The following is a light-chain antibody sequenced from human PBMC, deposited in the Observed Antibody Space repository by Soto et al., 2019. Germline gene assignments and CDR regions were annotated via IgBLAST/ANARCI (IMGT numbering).Light chain of an antibody. Sequence: DIQLTQSPSFASASVGDRVTITCRASQDIGNFLAWYQQKPGKAPKLLIYSASTLQSGVPSRFSGSGSAAEFSLTISSLQPEDFAAYFCQQLNNYPLTFGGGTKVDIK. V-gene: IGKV1-9*01. CDR1: QDIGNF. J-gene: IGKJ4*01. CDR2: SAS. CDR3: QQLNNYPLT.